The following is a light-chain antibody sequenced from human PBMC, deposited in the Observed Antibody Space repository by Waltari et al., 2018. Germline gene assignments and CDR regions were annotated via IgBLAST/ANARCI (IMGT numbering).Light chain of an antibody. CDR3: SSYTTGSTRYV. V-gene: IGLV2-14*03. CDR2: DVN. CDR1: SSDIGAYNF. Sequence: QSPLTQPASVSGSPGQSITISCTGTSSDIGAYNFVSWYQKHPGKAPKVMIYDVNNRPSGVSSRFSCSKSGNTASLTISGLQAEDEADYYCSSYTTGSTRYVFGSGTKVTVL. J-gene: IGLJ1*01.